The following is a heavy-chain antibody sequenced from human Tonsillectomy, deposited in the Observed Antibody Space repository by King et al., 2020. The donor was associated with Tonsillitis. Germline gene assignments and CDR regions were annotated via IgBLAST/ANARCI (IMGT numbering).Heavy chain of an antibody. D-gene: IGHD7-27*01. CDR1: GFTFNSYS. V-gene: IGHV3-23*04. CDR2: ICSDGGGI. J-gene: IGHJ4*02. CDR3: MNDPNWGPSGH. Sequence: VQLVESGGDLVQPGGSLTLSCAASGFTFNSYSVTWVRQAPGKGLEWVSIICSDGGGIHYADSVKGRFTISRDNSKNTVCLQMNSLRAEDTAVYYCMNDPNWGPSGHWGQGTLVTVSS.